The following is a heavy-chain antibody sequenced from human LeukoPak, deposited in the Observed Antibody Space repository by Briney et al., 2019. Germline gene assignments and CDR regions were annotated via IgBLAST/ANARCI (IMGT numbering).Heavy chain of an antibody. CDR1: GGSISSYF. V-gene: IGHV4-59*08. D-gene: IGHD3-22*01. J-gene: IGHJ4*02. CDR3: ANLRRYDSSGYYSDY. CDR2: IYSSGST. Sequence: SETLSLTCTVSGGSISSYFWSWIRQPPGKGLEWIGYIYSSGSTNYNPSLKSRVTISVDTSKNQFSLKLSSVTAADTAVYYCANLRRYDSSGYYSDYWGQGTLVTVST.